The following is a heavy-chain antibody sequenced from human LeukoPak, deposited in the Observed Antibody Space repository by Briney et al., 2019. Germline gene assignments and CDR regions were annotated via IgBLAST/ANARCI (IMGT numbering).Heavy chain of an antibody. CDR1: GYTFTSYD. CDR2: MNPNSANT. V-gene: IGHV1-8*01. Sequence: ASVKVSCKASGYTFTSYDINWVRQATGQGLEWMGWMNPNSANTGYAQKFQGRVTMTRNTSISTAYMELSSLRSEDTAVYYCAREVAYRGPYRLCGGDCSGFDPWGQGTLVTVSS. D-gene: IGHD2-21*02. CDR3: AREVAYRGPYRLCGGDCSGFDP. J-gene: IGHJ5*02.